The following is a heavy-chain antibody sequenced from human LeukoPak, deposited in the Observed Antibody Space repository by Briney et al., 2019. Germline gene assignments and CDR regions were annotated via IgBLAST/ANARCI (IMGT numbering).Heavy chain of an antibody. J-gene: IGHJ6*03. CDR2: ISGSGGST. CDR1: GFTFSSYA. CDR3: ARDGVYSSSWYTLSYYYYYMDV. V-gene: IGHV3-23*01. Sequence: GGSLRLSCAASGFTFSSYAMSWVRQAPGKGLEWVSAISGSGGSTYYADSVKGRFTISRDNSKNTLYLQMNSLRAEDTAVYYCARDGVYSSSWYTLSYYYYYMDVWGKGTTVTVSS. D-gene: IGHD6-13*01.